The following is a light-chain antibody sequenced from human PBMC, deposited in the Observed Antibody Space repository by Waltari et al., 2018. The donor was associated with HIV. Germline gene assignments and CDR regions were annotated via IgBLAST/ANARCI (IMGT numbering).Light chain of an antibody. CDR3: CSYAGSPTFVI. V-gene: IGLV2-23*02. CDR1: SSDIGSYNL. Sequence: QSALTQSASVSGSLGQSITISCTGTSSDIGSYNLVSWYPQYPGKAPKVIIYDVNKWPSGVSHRFSGFKAANTASLTISGLQAEDEADYYCCSYAGSPTFVIFGGGTKVTVL. CDR2: DVN. J-gene: IGLJ2*01.